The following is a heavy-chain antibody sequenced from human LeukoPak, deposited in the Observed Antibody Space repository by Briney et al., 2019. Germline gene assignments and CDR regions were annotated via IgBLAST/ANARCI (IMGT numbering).Heavy chain of an antibody. V-gene: IGHV1-69*05. Sequence: ASVKVSCKASGGTFSSYAISWVRQAPGQGLEWMGGIIPIFGTANYAQKFQGRVTITTDESTSTAYMELSSLRSEDTAVYYCARTRYQLLSGTGWYFDLWGRGTLVTVSS. D-gene: IGHD2-2*01. CDR1: GGTFSSYA. CDR2: IIPIFGTA. J-gene: IGHJ2*01. CDR3: ARTRYQLLSGTGWYFDL.